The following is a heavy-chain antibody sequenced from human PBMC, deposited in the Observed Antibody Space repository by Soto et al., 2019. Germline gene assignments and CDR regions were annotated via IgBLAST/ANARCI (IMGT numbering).Heavy chain of an antibody. CDR3: ARGRITSEGYYYYGMNV. CDR1: GYTFTSYG. CDR2: ISAYNGNT. V-gene: IGHV1-18*04. D-gene: IGHD3-16*01. J-gene: IGHJ6*02. Sequence: ASVNVSCKASGYTFTSYGISWVRQAPGQGLEWMGWISAYNGNTNYAQKLQGRVTMTTDTSTSTAYMELRSLRSDDTAVYYCARGRITSEGYYYYGMNVWGQGTTVTVSS.